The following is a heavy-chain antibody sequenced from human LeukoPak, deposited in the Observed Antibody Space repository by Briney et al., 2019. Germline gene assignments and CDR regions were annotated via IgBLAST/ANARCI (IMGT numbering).Heavy chain of an antibody. CDR2: VKSKTDGETT. J-gene: IGHJ4*02. CDR1: GFTFSQAW. Sequence: GGSLRLSCAASGFTFSQAWMTWVRQAPGKGLEWIGRVKSKTDGETTDYAAPVKGRFTISRDDSKNTLYLQMNSLRAEDTALYYCAGGQMFTSGGFDDWGQGTLVTVSS. V-gene: IGHV3-15*01. CDR3: AGGQMFTSGGFDD. D-gene: IGHD6-19*01.